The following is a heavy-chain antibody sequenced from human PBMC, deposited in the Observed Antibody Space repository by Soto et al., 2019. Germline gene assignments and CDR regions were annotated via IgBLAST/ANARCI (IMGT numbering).Heavy chain of an antibody. CDR1: GGSISSGGYY. CDR3: ARSAVWFGESGILNWFDP. V-gene: IGHV4-31*03. CDR2: IYYSGST. J-gene: IGHJ5*02. D-gene: IGHD3-10*01. Sequence: LSLTCTVSGGSISSGGYYWSWIRQHPGKGLEWIGYIYYSGSTYYNPSLKSRVTISVDTSKNQLSLKLSSVTAADTAVYYCARSAVWFGESGILNWFDPWGQGTLVTVSS.